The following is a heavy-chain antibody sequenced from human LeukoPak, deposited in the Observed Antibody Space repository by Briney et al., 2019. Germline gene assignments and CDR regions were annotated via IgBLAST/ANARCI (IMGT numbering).Heavy chain of an antibody. D-gene: IGHD6-13*01. Sequence: AGGSLRLSCAASGFTFSSYWMSWVRRAPGKGLEWVANIKQDGSEKYYVDSVKGRFTISRDNAKNSLYLQMNSLRAEDTAVYYCARLICIAAAGIFWFDPWGQGTLVTVSS. J-gene: IGHJ5*02. V-gene: IGHV3-7*01. CDR2: IKQDGSEK. CDR3: ARLICIAAAGIFWFDP. CDR1: GFTFSSYW.